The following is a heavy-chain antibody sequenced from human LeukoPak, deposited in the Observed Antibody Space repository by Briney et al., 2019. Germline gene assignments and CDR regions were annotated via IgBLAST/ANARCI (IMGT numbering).Heavy chain of an antibody. D-gene: IGHD4-23*01. CDR3: AKDLGYGGNPPVYFDY. CDR1: GFTFSSYW. J-gene: IGHJ4*02. CDR2: ISDSGVST. Sequence: GGSLRLSCAASGFTFSSYWMNWVRQAPGKGLEWVSAISDSGVSTYYADSVKGRFTVSRDNSKNTLYLQMNSLRAEDTAVYYCAKDLGYGGNPPVYFDYWGQGTLVTVSS. V-gene: IGHV3-23*01.